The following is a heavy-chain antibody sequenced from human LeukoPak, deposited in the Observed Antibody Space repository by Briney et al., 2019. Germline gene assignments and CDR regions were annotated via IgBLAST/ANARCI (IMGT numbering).Heavy chain of an antibody. Sequence: SETLSLTCTVSGGSISGYYWSWIRQPPGKGLEWIGEINHSGSTNYNPSLKSRVTISVDTSKNQFSLKLSSVTAADTAVYYCARAGSSSLFDYWGQGTLVTVSS. CDR1: GGSISGYY. J-gene: IGHJ4*02. CDR3: ARAGSSSLFDY. D-gene: IGHD6-6*01. V-gene: IGHV4-34*01. CDR2: INHSGST.